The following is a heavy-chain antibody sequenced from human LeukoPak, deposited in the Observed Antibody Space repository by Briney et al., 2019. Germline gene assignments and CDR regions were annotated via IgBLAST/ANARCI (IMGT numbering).Heavy chain of an antibody. CDR3: ARASGIYGSGWYFDY. V-gene: IGHV3-23*01. CDR1: GFTFNNYV. Sequence: GGSLRLSCAASGFTFNNYVMSWVRQAPGKGLEWVSTINGGGYNTYYADSVKGRFTISRDNSKNTLSLQVNTLRAEDTAVYYCARASGIYGSGWYFDYWGLGTLVTVSS. CDR2: INGGGYNT. D-gene: IGHD6-19*01. J-gene: IGHJ4*02.